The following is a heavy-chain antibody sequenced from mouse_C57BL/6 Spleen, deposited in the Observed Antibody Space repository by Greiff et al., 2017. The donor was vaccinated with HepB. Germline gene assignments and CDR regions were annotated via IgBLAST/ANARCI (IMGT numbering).Heavy chain of an antibody. V-gene: IGHV1-74*01. CDR3: AMGRGRPPLDY. D-gene: IGHD1-2*01. CDR2: IHPSDSDT. Sequence: QVQLQQPGAELVKPGASVKVSCKASGYTFTSYWMHWVKQRPGQGLEWIGRIHPSDSDTNYNQKFKGKATLTVDKSSSTAYMQLSSLTSEDSAVYYCAMGRGRPPLDYWGQGTTLTVSS. J-gene: IGHJ2*01. CDR1: GYTFTSYW.